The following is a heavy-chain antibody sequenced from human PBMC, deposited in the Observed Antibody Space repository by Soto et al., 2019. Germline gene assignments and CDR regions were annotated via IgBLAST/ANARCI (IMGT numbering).Heavy chain of an antibody. V-gene: IGHV1-18*01. J-gene: IGHJ6*02. CDR1: GYTFTSYG. D-gene: IGHD6-13*01. Sequence: QVQLVQSGAEVKKPGASVKVSCKASGYTFTSYGISWVRQAPGQGLEWMGWISAYNGNTNYAQKLQGRVTMTTDTSTSTAYMEKRSLRSDVTTVYYCARDGIAAAGPDGWYYYGMDVWGQGTTVTVSS. CDR2: ISAYNGNT. CDR3: ARDGIAAAGPDGWYYYGMDV.